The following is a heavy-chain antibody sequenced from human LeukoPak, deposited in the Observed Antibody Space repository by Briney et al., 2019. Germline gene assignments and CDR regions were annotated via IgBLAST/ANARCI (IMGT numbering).Heavy chain of an antibody. CDR3: ARARGGQQLHVTAIHYY. CDR1: GGTFSSYA. Sequence: SVKVSCKASGGTFSSYAISWVRQAPGQGLEWMGGIIPIFGTANYAQKFQGRVTITADESTSTAYMELSSLRSEDTAVYYCARARGGQQLHVTAIHYYWGQGTLVTVSS. V-gene: IGHV1-69*13. J-gene: IGHJ4*02. CDR2: IIPIFGTA. D-gene: IGHD6-13*01.